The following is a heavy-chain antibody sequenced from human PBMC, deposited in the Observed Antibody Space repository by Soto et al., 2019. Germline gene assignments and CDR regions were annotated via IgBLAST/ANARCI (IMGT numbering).Heavy chain of an antibody. CDR3: ARHTHLRYFDY. J-gene: IGHJ4*02. Sequence: PSETLSLTCTVSGGSISSSSYYWGWIRQPPGKGLEWIGSIYYSGSTYYNPSLKSRVTISVDTSKNQFSLKLSSVTAADTAVYYCARHTHLRYFDYWGQGTLVTVSS. CDR1: GGSISSSSYY. CDR2: IYYSGST. V-gene: IGHV4-39*01.